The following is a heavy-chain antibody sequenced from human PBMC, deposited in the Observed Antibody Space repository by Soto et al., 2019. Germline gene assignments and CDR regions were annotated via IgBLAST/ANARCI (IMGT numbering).Heavy chain of an antibody. D-gene: IGHD2-15*01. Sequence: EVQLLESGGGLVQPGGSLRLSCAASGFTFSSYAMSWVRQAPGKGLEWVSAISGSGGSTYYADSVKGRFTISRDNSKNTLYLQMISLRAEDTAVYYCAKDNRYCRGGSCHLPQNWFAPWGQGTPVTVSS. V-gene: IGHV3-23*01. J-gene: IGHJ5*02. CDR2: ISGSGGST. CDR1: GFTFSSYA. CDR3: AKDNRYCRGGSCHLPQNWFAP.